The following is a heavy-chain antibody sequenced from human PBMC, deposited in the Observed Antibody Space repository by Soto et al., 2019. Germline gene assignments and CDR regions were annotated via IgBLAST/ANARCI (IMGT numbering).Heavy chain of an antibody. CDR3: AKARSTMVRGGYYYGMDV. CDR1: GFTFSSYA. V-gene: IGHV3-23*01. CDR2: ISGSGGST. Sequence: GGSLRLSCAASGFTFSSYAMSWVRQAPGKGLEWVSAISGSGGSTYYADSVKGRFTISRDNSKNTLYLQMNSLRAEDTAVYYCAKARSTMVRGGYYYGMDVWGQGTTVTGSS. D-gene: IGHD3-10*01. J-gene: IGHJ6*02.